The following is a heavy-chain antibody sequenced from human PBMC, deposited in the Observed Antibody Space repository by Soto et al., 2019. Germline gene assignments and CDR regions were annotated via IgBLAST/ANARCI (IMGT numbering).Heavy chain of an antibody. CDR3: AREETSTSYGMDV. J-gene: IGHJ6*02. CDR2: IYYSGTT. Sequence: PSETLSLTCTGSGDSITSNSYFWAWIRQPPGKGLEWIGSIYYSGTTYYNPSLKSRVTISVDRSKNQFSLKLSSVTAADTAVYYCAREETSTSYGMDVWGQGTTVTVSS. D-gene: IGHD2-2*01. V-gene: IGHV4-39*02. CDR1: GDSITSNSYF.